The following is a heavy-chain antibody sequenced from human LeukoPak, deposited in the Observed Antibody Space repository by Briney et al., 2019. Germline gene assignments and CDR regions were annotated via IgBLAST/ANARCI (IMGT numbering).Heavy chain of an antibody. CDR3: ARQPSVTPLYYFDY. CDR2: IYYSGST. V-gene: IGHV4-39*01. D-gene: IGHD4-11*01. J-gene: IGHJ4*02. Sequence: SETLSLTCTVSGGSISSSSYYWGWIRQPPGKGLEWIGSIYYSGSTYYNPSLKSRVTISVDTSKNQFSLKLSSVTAADTAVYYCARQPSVTPLYYFDYWGQGTLVTVSS. CDR1: GGSISSSSYY.